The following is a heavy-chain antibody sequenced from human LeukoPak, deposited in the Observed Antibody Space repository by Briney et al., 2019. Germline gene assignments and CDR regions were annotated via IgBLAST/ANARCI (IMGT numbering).Heavy chain of an antibody. CDR3: ARGHRARPRAVAGTGEDY. J-gene: IGHJ4*02. CDR1: GYTFTGYY. Sequence: GASVKVSCKASGYTFTGYYMHWVRQAPGQGLEWMGWINPNSGGTNYAQKFQGRVTMTRDTSISTAYMELSSLRSEDTAVYYCARGHRARPRAVAGTGEDYWGQGTLVTVSS. D-gene: IGHD6-19*01. V-gene: IGHV1-2*02. CDR2: INPNSGGT.